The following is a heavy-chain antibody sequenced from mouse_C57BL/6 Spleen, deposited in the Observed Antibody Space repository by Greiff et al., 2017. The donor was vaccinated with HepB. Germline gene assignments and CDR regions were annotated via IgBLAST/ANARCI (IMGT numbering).Heavy chain of an antibody. J-gene: IGHJ2*01. D-gene: IGHD2-1*01. Sequence: EVKLMESGGGLVKPGGSLKLSCAASGFTFSDYGMHWVRQAPEKGLEWVAYISSGSSTIYYADTVKGRCTISRDNAKNTLFLQMTSLRSEDTAMYYCARGGNYRGVNYWGQGTTLTVSS. V-gene: IGHV5-17*01. CDR1: GFTFSDYG. CDR3: ARGGNYRGVNY. CDR2: ISSGSSTI.